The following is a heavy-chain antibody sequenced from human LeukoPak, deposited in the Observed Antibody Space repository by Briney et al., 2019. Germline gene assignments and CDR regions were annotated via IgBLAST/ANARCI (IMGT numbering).Heavy chain of an antibody. CDR2: IRYDGSNK. J-gene: IGHJ6*03. CDR1: GFTFSSYG. CDR3: ARAFNHLQRYMDV. Sequence: GGSLRLSCAASGFTFSSYGMHWVRQAPGKGLEWVAFIRYDGSNKYYADSVKGRFTISRDNAKNSLYLQMNSLRAEDTAVYYCARAFNHLQRYMDVWGKGTTVTVSS. V-gene: IGHV3-30*02. D-gene: IGHD4-11*01.